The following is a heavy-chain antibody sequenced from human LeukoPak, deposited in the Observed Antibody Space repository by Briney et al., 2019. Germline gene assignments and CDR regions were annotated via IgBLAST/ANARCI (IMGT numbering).Heavy chain of an antibody. J-gene: IGHJ4*02. CDR1: GYTFSSYA. D-gene: IGHD3-22*01. Sequence: ASVKVSCKASGYTFSSYAIHWVRQAPGQRLEWMGWINAGRGNTKYSQKFQVRVTITRDTSASTAYMELSSLRSEDTAVYYCARGEIITMIVVDLFDYWGQGTLVTVSS. V-gene: IGHV1-3*01. CDR3: ARGEIITMIVVDLFDY. CDR2: INAGRGNT.